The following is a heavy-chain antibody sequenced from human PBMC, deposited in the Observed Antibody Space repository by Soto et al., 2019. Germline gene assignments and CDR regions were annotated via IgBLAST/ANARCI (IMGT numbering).Heavy chain of an antibody. D-gene: IGHD3-10*01. CDR2: ISSSGGTT. CDR1: GFTFSRYA. CDR3: ARDSGGYAFDI. V-gene: IGHV3-64*01. Sequence: PGGSLRLSCAASGFTFSRYAMHWVRQAPGKGLEYVSAISSSGGTTYYANSVKGRFTISRDNSKNTLYLQMGSLRTEDMAVYYCARDSGGYAFDIWGQGTMVTVS. J-gene: IGHJ3*02.